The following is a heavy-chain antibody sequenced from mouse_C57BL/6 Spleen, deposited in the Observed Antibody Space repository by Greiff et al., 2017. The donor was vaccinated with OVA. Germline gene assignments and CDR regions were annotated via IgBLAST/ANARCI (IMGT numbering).Heavy chain of an antibody. V-gene: IGHV1-54*01. CDR2: INPGSGGT. Sequence: QVHVKQSGAELVRPGTSVKVSCKASGYAFTNYLIEWVKQRPGQGLEWIGVINPGSGGTNYNEKFKGKATLTADKSSSTAYMQLSSLTSEDSAVYFCARGGSSGPAWFAYWGQGTLVTVSA. CDR1: GYAFTNYL. J-gene: IGHJ3*01. CDR3: ARGGSSGPAWFAY. D-gene: IGHD3-2*02.